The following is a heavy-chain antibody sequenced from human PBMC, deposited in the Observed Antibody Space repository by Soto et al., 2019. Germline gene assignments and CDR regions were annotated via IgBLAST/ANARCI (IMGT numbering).Heavy chain of an antibody. D-gene: IGHD4-17*01. Sequence: PGGSLRLSCAASGFTFDDYGMHWVRQAPGKGLEWVSGISWNSGTIGYADSVKGRFTISRDNAKNSLYLQMNSLRAEDTALYYCAKGSTNTVTTVWYFHLWGRGTMVTFYS. V-gene: IGHV3-9*01. CDR1: GFTFDDYG. J-gene: IGHJ2*01. CDR3: AKGSTNTVTTVWYFHL. CDR2: ISWNSGTI.